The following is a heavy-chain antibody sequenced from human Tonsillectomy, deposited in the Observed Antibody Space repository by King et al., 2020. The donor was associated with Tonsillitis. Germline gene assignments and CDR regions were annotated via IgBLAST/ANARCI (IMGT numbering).Heavy chain of an antibody. Sequence: HVQLVESGAEVKKPGASVKVSCKTSGYTFTSYDINWVRQATGQGLEWMGWMNPNSGNTDYAEKFQGRATMTRNTSINTAYMELSGLTSEDTAVYYCTIPDPNADAFDIWGQGTMVIVSS. CDR1: GYTFTSYD. CDR2: MNPNSGNT. V-gene: IGHV1-8*01. J-gene: IGHJ3*02. CDR3: TIPDPNADAFDI. D-gene: IGHD1-14*01.